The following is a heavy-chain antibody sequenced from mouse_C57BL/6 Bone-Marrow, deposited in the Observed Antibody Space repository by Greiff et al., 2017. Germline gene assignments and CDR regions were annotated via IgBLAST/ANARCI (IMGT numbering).Heavy chain of an antibody. CDR2: IYPRSGYT. J-gene: IGHJ1*03. V-gene: IGHV1-81*01. D-gene: IGHD1-2*01. CDR1: GYTFTSYG. CDR3: ETLRRDWYFDV. Sequence: QVQLQQSGAELARPGASVKLSCKASGYTFTSYGISWVKQRTGQGLEWIGEIYPRSGYTYYNEKFKGKATLTVDKSSRTAYIELRSLTSEDSAVEFSETLRRDWYFDVWGTGTTVTVSS.